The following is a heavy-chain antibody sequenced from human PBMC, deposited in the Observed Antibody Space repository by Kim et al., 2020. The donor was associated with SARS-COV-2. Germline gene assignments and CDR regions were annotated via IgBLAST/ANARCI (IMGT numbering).Heavy chain of an antibody. V-gene: IGHV4-4*07. CDR2: IYTSGST. J-gene: IGHJ3*02. CDR3: AREEITIFGSYAFDI. D-gene: IGHD3-9*01. CDR1: GGSISSYY. Sequence: SETLSLTCTVSGGSISSYYWSWIRQPAGKGLEWIGRIYTSGSTNSNPSLKSRVTMSVDTSKNQFSLKLSPVTAADTAVYYCAREEITIFGSYAFDIWGQGTMVTVSS.